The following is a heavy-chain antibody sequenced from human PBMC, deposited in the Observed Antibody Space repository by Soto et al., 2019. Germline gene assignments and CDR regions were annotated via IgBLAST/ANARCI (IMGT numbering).Heavy chain of an antibody. V-gene: IGHV4-30-2*01. CDR1: GGSINSGGYS. Sequence: QLQLQESGSGLLKPSQTLSLSCTVSGGSINSGGYSWSWIRQPPGKGLEWIGYLYHGGATYSNPSLKSRVTISVDWSKNQFSLKLNSVTAADTAVYYCARAFTAMGLFDYWGPGIVVTVSS. CDR3: ARAFTAMGLFDY. CDR2: LYHGGAT. D-gene: IGHD2-21*02. J-gene: IGHJ4*02.